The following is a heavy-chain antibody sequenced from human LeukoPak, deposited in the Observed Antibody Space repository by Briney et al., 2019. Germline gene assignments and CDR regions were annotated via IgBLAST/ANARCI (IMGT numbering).Heavy chain of an antibody. V-gene: IGHV1-2*02. D-gene: IGHD1-26*01. CDR2: INPNSGGT. CDR1: GYTFTSYY. CDR3: ATLSGNSWEYYFDY. J-gene: IGHJ4*02. Sequence: ASAKVSCKASGYTFTSYYMHWVRQAPGQGLEWMGWINPNSGGTNYAQRFQGRVTMTRDTSISTAYMELSRLRSDDTAVYYCATLSGNSWEYYFDYWGQGTLVTVSS.